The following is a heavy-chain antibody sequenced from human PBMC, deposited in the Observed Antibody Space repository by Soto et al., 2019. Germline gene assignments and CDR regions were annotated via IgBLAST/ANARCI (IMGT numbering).Heavy chain of an antibody. D-gene: IGHD1-26*01. CDR1: GYTFTGHY. J-gene: IGHJ4*02. V-gene: IGHV1-2*02. CDR3: GRGRSGQIVVFY. Sequence: ASVKVSCKASGYTFTGHYIHWVRQAPEQGPEWMGEIGPESGATRYAQRFQGRVTMTRDMSITTAYMELNNLSPDDTAVYYCGRGRSGQIVVFYWGQGTPVTVSS. CDR2: IGPESGAT.